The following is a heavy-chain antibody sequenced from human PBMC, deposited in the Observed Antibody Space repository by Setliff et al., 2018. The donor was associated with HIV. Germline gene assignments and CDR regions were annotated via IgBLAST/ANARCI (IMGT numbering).Heavy chain of an antibody. Sequence: PGESLKISCKGSAYSFTTFWIAWVRQMPGKGLEWMGIIYPGDSDTTYSPSFRGQVTISADMSISTAYLQWSSLQASDTAMYYCVRYSGSSYKSNWFDPWGQGTRVTVSS. J-gene: IGHJ5*02. CDR1: AYSFTTFW. D-gene: IGHD1-26*01. CDR2: IYPGDSDT. V-gene: IGHV5-51*01. CDR3: VRYSGSSYKSNWFDP.